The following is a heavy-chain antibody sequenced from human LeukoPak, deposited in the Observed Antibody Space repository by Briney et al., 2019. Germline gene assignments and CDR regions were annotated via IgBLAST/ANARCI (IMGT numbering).Heavy chain of an antibody. D-gene: IGHD6-6*01. Sequence: PSETLSLTCTVSGGSISSSSYYWGWIRQPPGKGLEWIGSIYYSGSTYYNPSLKSRVTISVDTSKNQFSLKLSSVTAADTAVYYCARVASSGYHYYYMDVWGKGTTVTVSS. V-gene: IGHV4-39*07. CDR3: ARVASSGYHYYYMDV. CDR2: IYYSGST. J-gene: IGHJ6*03. CDR1: GGSISSSSYY.